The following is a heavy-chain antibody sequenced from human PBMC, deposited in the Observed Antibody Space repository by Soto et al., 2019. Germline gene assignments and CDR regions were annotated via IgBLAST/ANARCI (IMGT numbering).Heavy chain of an antibody. CDR3: ARAGEDYYGAGAGGLDV. J-gene: IGHJ6*02. Sequence: QVQLQESGPGLAKPSQTLSLTCNVSGGSISSGGFYWTWIRQHPGKGLEWIGYIYYIGSTSYNPSLKNRVTISRDTPNNQFSLELSSVTAADTAVYYCARAGEDYYGAGAGGLDVWGQGTTVTVSS. CDR2: IYYIGST. V-gene: IGHV4-31*03. CDR1: GGSISSGGFY. D-gene: IGHD3-10*01.